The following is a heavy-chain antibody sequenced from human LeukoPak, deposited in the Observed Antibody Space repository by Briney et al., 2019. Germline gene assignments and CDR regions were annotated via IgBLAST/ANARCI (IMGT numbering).Heavy chain of an antibody. Sequence: GGSLTLSCAASGFTVRSNYMSWVRQAPGKGLEWVSVIYSGGSTYYADSVKGRFTISRDNSKNTLYLQMNSLRAEDTAVYYCARRVRHYRSSGYYPCDYWGQGTLVTVSS. CDR1: GFTVRSNY. CDR2: IYSGGST. CDR3: ARRVRHYRSSGYYPCDY. J-gene: IGHJ4*02. V-gene: IGHV3-66*01. D-gene: IGHD3-22*01.